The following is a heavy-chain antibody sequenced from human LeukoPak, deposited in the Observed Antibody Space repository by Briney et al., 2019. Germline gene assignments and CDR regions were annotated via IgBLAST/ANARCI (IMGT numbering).Heavy chain of an antibody. CDR2: TYYSGST. Sequence: SETLSLTCTVSGGSISSYYWSWIRQPPGKGLEWIGYTYYSGSTNYNPSLKSRVTISVDTSKNQFSLKLSSVTAADTAVYYCAREVGGLEPYFDYWGQGTLVTVSS. CDR1: GGSISSYY. J-gene: IGHJ4*02. D-gene: IGHD1-1*01. CDR3: AREVGGLEPYFDY. V-gene: IGHV4-59*01.